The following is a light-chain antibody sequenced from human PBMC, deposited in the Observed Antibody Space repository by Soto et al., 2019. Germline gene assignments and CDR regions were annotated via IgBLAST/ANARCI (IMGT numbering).Light chain of an antibody. CDR1: QSVSRY. CDR2: DTS. V-gene: IGKV3-11*01. CDR3: QQRSSWPPT. J-gene: IGKJ1*01. Sequence: EIVLTQSPATLSLSPGERATLFCRASQSVSRYLAWYQQRPGQAPRLLIYDTSNRVTGIPARFSGSGSGTDFTLTISSLEPEDFAVYYCQQRSSWPPTFGQGTKVDIK.